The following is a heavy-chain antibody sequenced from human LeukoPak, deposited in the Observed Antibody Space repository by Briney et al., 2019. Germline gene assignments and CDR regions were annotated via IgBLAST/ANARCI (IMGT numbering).Heavy chain of an antibody. J-gene: IGHJ4*02. D-gene: IGHD3-22*01. Sequence: GGSLRLSCAASGFTFSDYYMSWIRQAPGKGLEWVSYISSSATTIYYADSVKGRFTISRDNSKNTLYLQMNSLRAEDTAVYYCAKALVVNTGVDYWGQGTLVTVSS. CDR1: GFTFSDYY. V-gene: IGHV3-11*01. CDR3: AKALVVNTGVDY. CDR2: ISSSATTI.